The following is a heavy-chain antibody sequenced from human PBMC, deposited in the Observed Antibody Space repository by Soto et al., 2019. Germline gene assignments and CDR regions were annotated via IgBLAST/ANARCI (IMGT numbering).Heavy chain of an antibody. CDR2: INPSGGST. Sequence: ASVQVSCNASRGTFSSYAISWVRQAPVQGLEWMGIINPSGGSTSYAQKFQGRVTMTRDTSTSTVYMELSSLRSEDTAVYYCARDLGYGDEPNYGMDVWGQGTTVTVSS. V-gene: IGHV1-46*01. CDR1: RGTFSSYA. J-gene: IGHJ6*02. CDR3: ARDLGYGDEPNYGMDV. D-gene: IGHD4-17*01.